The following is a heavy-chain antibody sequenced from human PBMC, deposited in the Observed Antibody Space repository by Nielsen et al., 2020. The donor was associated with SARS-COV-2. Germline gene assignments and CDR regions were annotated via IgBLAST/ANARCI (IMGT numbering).Heavy chain of an antibody. Sequence: GESLKISCAASGFTFNIYAMAWVRRAPGRGLEWVSGTSASGASTYYADSVKGRFSISRDNSKNTLYLQMNSLRAEDTAVYYCARDGMITFGGAEYYYYGMDVWGQGTTVTDSS. CDR3: ARDGMITFGGAEYYYYGMDV. CDR1: GFTFNIYA. CDR2: TSASGAST. D-gene: IGHD3-16*01. J-gene: IGHJ6*02. V-gene: IGHV3-23*01.